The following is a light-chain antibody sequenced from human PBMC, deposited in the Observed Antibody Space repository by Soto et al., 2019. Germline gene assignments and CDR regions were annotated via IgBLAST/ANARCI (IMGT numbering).Light chain of an antibody. CDR3: QQCNSTHPT. Sequence: DIVMNQSPDSLAVSLGERATINCKSSQSVLYSSNKKNYLAWYQQKVGQAPKLLIYWASTQESGVADRFSGSGSRTEFTLTISSHQAEDLAVYYCQQCNSTHPTFVQGTKVEIK. J-gene: IGKJ1*01. CDR2: WAS. V-gene: IGKV4-1*01. CDR1: QSVLYSSNKKNY.